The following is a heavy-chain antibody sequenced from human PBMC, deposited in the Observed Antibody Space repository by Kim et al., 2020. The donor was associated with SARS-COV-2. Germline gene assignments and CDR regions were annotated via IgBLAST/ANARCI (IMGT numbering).Heavy chain of an antibody. CDR1: GYTFSDYY. V-gene: IGHV1-2*02. CDR2: INSDTGVT. D-gene: IGHD6-6*01. CDR3: AREGRASSSLDY. Sequence: ASVKVSCKASGYTFSDYYMHWVRQAPGQGLEWMGWINSDTGVTNYLQKLQGRVAMTRDASISTAYMELNGLTSDDTAMYYCAREGRASSSLDYWGLGTLVTVSS. J-gene: IGHJ4*02.